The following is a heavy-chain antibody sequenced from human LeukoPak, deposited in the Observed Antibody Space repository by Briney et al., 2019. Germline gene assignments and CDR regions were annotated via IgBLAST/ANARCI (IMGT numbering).Heavy chain of an antibody. Sequence: PGGSLRLSCEASGFTFSNYGMNWVRQAPGKGLEWVSFTDTSGNYIYYADSVKGRFTISRDNSKNTLYLQMNSLRAEDTAVYYCAKRDSSGSFYFDHWGQGTLVTVSS. V-gene: IGHV3-23*05. D-gene: IGHD3-22*01. CDR3: AKRDSSGSFYFDH. CDR2: TDTSGNYI. J-gene: IGHJ4*02. CDR1: GFTFSNYG.